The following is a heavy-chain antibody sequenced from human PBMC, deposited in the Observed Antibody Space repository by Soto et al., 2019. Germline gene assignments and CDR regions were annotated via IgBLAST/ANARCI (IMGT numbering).Heavy chain of an antibody. CDR3: AKDLNSYSSSPDHGMDV. D-gene: IGHD6-6*01. V-gene: IGHV3-30*18. CDR1: GFTFSSYG. J-gene: IGHJ6*02. CDR2: ISYDGSNK. Sequence: QVQLVESGGGVVQPGRSLRLSCAASGFTFSSYGMHWVRQAPGKGLEWVAVISYDGSNKYYADSVKGRFTISRDNSKNTLYLQMNSLRAEDTAVYYCAKDLNSYSSSPDHGMDVWGRGTTVTVSS.